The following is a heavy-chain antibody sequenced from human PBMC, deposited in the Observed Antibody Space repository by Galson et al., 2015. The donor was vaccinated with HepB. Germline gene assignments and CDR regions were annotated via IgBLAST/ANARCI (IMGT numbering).Heavy chain of an antibody. J-gene: IGHJ3*02. CDR1: GYTFTGYY. CDR2: INPNSGGT. Sequence: SVKVSCKASGYTFTGYYMHWVRQAPGQGLEWMGWINPNSGGTNYAQKFQDRVTMTTETPTSTAYMELRSLTSDDTAVYYCARDVRYAFEMWGQGTMVTVSS. V-gene: IGHV1-2*02. D-gene: IGHD3-10*02. CDR3: ARDVRYAFEM.